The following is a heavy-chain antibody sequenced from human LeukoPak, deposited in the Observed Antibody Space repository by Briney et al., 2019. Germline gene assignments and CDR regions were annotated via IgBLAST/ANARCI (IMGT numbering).Heavy chain of an antibody. CDR1: GYSISSGYY. CDR2: ISGYGDTT. J-gene: IGHJ4*02. D-gene: IGHD3-22*01. V-gene: IGHV3-23*01. CDR3: ARTYYYDSSGYYSPHFDY. Sequence: PSETLSLTCTVSGYSISSGYYWGWVRQAPGKGLEWVSIISGYGDTTYYTDSVKGRFTISRDNSKNTLYLQMNSLRAEDTAVYYCARTYYYDSSGYYSPHFDYWGQGTLVTVSS.